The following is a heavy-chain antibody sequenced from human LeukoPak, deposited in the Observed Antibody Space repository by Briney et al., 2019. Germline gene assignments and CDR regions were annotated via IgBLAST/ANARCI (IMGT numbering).Heavy chain of an antibody. CDR1: GFPFTRYA. J-gene: IGHJ5*02. CDR3: VRDGEGVGISVNYWFDP. CDR2: MNPNTGNT. Sequence: ASVKVSCKASGFPFTRYAINWVRQTSAQGLEWVGWMNPNTGNTGYAQKYQGRVTMTRETSTSTDYMELRDLRSEDTAVYYCVRDGEGVGISVNYWFDPWSQGTLVTVSS. V-gene: IGHV1-8*01. D-gene: IGHD3-10*01.